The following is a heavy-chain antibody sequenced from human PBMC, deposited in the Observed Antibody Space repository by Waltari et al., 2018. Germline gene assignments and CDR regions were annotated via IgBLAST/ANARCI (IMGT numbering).Heavy chain of an antibody. Sequence: QVQLVQSGAEVTKPGASVKVSCKASGYTFTSYDINWVRQATGQGLEWMGWMNPNSGNTGYAQKFQGRVTMTRNTSISTAYMELSSLRSEDTAVYYCARVSVKAAMVIDYYYGMDVWGQGTTVTVSS. CDR1: GYTFTSYD. V-gene: IGHV1-8*01. CDR3: ARVSVKAAMVIDYYYGMDV. CDR2: MNPNSGNT. D-gene: IGHD5-18*01. J-gene: IGHJ6*02.